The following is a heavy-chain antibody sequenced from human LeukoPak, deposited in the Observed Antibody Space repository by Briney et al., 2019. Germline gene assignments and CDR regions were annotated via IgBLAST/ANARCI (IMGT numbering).Heavy chain of an antibody. J-gene: IGHJ6*02. CDR2: INSDGGRT. Sequence: PGWSLRLSCPASGFTLGPYAMHGVRQRRGKGLEWVGHINSDGGRTFYAGSVEGRFTISRDNSKDSLYLQMNRLTPDDTALYYCGTWAFYHSLDVWGQGTTVTVSS. CDR1: GFTLGPYA. D-gene: IGHD2/OR15-2a*01. CDR3: GTWAFYHSLDV. V-gene: IGHV3-43*02.